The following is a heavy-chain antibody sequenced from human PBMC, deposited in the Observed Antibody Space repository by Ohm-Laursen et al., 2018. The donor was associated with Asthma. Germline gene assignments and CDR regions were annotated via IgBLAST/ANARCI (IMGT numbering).Heavy chain of an antibody. CDR3: ARGNDFGDRNYWYFDL. V-gene: IGHV4-31*03. D-gene: IGHD4-17*01. J-gene: IGHJ2*01. Sequence: SQTLSLTCTFSGGSISNRGYYWNWIRQHPGKGLEWIGYIFYSGSIYYNPSLRSRVSISVDTSTMQFSLKPSSVTAADTAVYYCARGNDFGDRNYWYFDLWGRGTLVTVSS. CDR1: GGSISNRGYY. CDR2: IFYSGSI.